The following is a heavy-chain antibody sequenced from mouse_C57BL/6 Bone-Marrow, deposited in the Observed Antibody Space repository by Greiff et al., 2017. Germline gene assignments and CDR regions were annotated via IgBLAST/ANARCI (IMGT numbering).Heavy chain of an antibody. Sequence: QVQLQQSGAELVKPGASVKLSCKASGYTFTSYWMQWVKQRPGQGLEWIGEIDPSDSYTNYNQKFKGKATLTVDTSSSTAYMQLSSLTSEDSAVYYCAWIYYDSSWFAYGGQGTLVTVSA. J-gene: IGHJ3*01. CDR2: IDPSDSYT. D-gene: IGHD2-4*01. CDR3: AWIYYDSSWFAY. V-gene: IGHV1-50*01. CDR1: GYTFTSYW.